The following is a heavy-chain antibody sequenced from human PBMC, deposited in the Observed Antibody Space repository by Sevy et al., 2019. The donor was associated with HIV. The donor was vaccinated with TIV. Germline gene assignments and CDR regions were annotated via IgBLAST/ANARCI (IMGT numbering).Heavy chain of an antibody. CDR1: GFTFSSYE. CDR2: IISSGGSK. Sequence: GGSLRLSCTASGFTFSSYEMNWVRQAPGKGLEWVSNIISSGGSKYYADSVKGRFTISRDNAKNSLFLQMNSLRAEDTAVSYCARGPHHYYDSSAFFDYWGQGTLVTVSS. V-gene: IGHV3-48*03. D-gene: IGHD3-22*01. CDR3: ARGPHHYYDSSAFFDY. J-gene: IGHJ4*02.